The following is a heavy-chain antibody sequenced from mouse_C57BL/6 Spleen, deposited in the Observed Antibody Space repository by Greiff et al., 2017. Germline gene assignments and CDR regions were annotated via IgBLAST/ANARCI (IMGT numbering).Heavy chain of an antibody. CDR2: IDPSDSET. CDR1: GYTFTSYW. D-gene: IGHD2-5*01. CDR3: ASMRSNYGGFAY. J-gene: IGHJ3*01. V-gene: IGHV1-52*01. Sequence: VQLQQPGAELVRPGSSVKLSCKASGYTFTSYWMHWVKQRPIQGLEWIGNIDPSDSETHYNQKFKDKATLTVDKSSSTAYMQLSSLTSEDSAVYYCASMRSNYGGFAYWGQGTLVTVSA.